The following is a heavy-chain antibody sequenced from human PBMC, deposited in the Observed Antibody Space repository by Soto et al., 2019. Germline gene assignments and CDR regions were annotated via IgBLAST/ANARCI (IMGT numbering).Heavy chain of an antibody. CDR3: AGVGYSSGWWSYYGMDV. CDR2: INAGNGNT. Sequence: QVQLVQSGAEEKKPGASVKVSCKASGYTFTSYAMHWVRQAPGQRLEWMGWINAGNGNTKYSQKFQGRVTITRGTSASTAYMELSSLRSEDTAVYYCAGVGYSSGWWSYYGMDVWGRGTTVTVSS. V-gene: IGHV1-3*05. J-gene: IGHJ6*02. D-gene: IGHD6-19*01. CDR1: GYTFTSYA.